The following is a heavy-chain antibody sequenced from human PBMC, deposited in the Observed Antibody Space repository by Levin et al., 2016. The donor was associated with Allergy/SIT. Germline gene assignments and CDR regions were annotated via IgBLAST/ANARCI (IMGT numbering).Heavy chain of an antibody. J-gene: IGHJ5*02. CDR3: AKRVLMGGSAGRAFDP. CDR1: GFTFRSYT. Sequence: GESLKISCAASGFTFRSYTMSWVRQAPGKGLEWVSVIGGDGVTTYYADSVKGRFTISRDNSKNTVYLQMNSLRAEDTAIYHCAKRVLMGGSAGRAFDPWGQGTLVTVSS. V-gene: IGHV3-23*01. CDR2: IGGDGVTT. D-gene: IGHD2-8*01.